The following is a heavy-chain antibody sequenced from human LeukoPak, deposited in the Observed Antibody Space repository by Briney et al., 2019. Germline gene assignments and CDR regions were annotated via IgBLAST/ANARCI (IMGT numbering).Heavy chain of an antibody. V-gene: IGHV3-30*18. J-gene: IGHJ1*01. CDR3: AKEDVVVITIRYFQH. CDR2: ISYDGSNK. Sequence: GRSLRLSCAASGFTFSSYGMHWVRQAPGKGLEWVAVISYDGSNKYYTDSVKGRFTISRDNSKNTLYLQMNSLRTEDTAIYYCAKEDVVVITIRYFQHWGQGTLVTVSS. CDR1: GFTFSSYG. D-gene: IGHD3-22*01.